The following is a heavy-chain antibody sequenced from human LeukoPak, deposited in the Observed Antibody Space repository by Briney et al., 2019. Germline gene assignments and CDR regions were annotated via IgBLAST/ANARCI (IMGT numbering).Heavy chain of an antibody. Sequence: SETLSLTCTVSGGSINSYYWSWIRQPPGKGLEWIGYIYYSGSTNYNPSLKSRVTISVDTSKNQFSLKLSSVTAADTAVYYCARGYKDYYYYYMXVWGKGTXVT. CDR3: ARGYKDYYYYYMXV. D-gene: IGHD5-24*01. V-gene: IGHV4-59*01. CDR2: IYYSGST. J-gene: IGHJ6*03. CDR1: GGSINSYY.